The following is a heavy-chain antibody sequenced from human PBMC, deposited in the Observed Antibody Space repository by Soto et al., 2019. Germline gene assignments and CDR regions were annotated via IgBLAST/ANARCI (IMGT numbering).Heavy chain of an antibody. CDR3: ARGLTTVVTPMYAFDI. Sequence: ASVKVSCKASGGSLSSYIVSWVRQAPGQGLEWMGRIIPVLGVEYYAQKFQGRVTMTRNTSISTAYMELSSLRSEDTAVYYRARGLTTVVTPMYAFDIWGQGTMVTVSS. D-gene: IGHD4-17*01. J-gene: IGHJ3*02. V-gene: IGHV1-69*02. CDR2: IIPVLGVE. CDR1: GGSLSSYI.